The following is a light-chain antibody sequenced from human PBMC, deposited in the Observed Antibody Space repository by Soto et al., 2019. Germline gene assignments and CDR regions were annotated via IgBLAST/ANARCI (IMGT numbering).Light chain of an antibody. V-gene: IGLV4-60*02. Sequence: QSVLTQSSSTSASLGSSVKLTCILSSGHSTYIIAWHQQQPGKAPRFLMTLDRSGSYNRGSGVPDRFSGSSSGADRYLTISNLQFEDEGDYYCETWYSNTHKVFGGGTKLTVL. CDR1: SGHSTYI. CDR3: ETWYSNTHKV. CDR2: LDRSGSY. J-gene: IGLJ3*02.